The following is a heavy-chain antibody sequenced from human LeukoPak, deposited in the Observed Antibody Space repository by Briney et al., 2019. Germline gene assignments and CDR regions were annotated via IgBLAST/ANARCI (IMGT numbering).Heavy chain of an antibody. CDR2: IYYSGST. J-gene: IGHJ4*02. Sequence: PSETLSLTCTVSGGSISSYYWSWIRQPPGKGLEWIGYIYYSGSTNYNPSLKSRVTISVDTSKNQFSLKLSSVTAADTAVYYCARGDTWIQLSSFDYWGQGTLVTVSS. CDR1: GGSISSYY. CDR3: ARGDTWIQLSSFDY. D-gene: IGHD5-18*01. V-gene: IGHV4-59*01.